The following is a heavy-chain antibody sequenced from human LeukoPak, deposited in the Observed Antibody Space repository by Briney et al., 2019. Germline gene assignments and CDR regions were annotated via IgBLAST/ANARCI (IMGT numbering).Heavy chain of an antibody. D-gene: IGHD2-8*02. V-gene: IGHV3-48*02. CDR3: AREPILDY. Sequence: GGSLRLSCAVSGLTLSTYGMNWLRQAPGKGLEWVSYISSGSSVIYYADSVKGRFTISRDNAKNSLYLQMNSLRDEDTAVHHCAREPILDYWGQGTLVTVSS. CDR2: ISSGSSVI. CDR1: GLTLSTYG. J-gene: IGHJ4*02.